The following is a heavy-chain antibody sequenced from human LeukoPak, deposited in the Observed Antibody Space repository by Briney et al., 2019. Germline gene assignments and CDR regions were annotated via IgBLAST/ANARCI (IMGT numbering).Heavy chain of an antibody. V-gene: IGHV3-15*01. D-gene: IGHD3-22*01. CDR2: IKSKTDGGTT. CDR1: GFTFSSYA. J-gene: IGHJ1*01. Sequence: GGSLRLSCAASGFTFSSYAMSWVRQAPGKGLEWVGRIKSKTDGGTTDYAAPVKGRFTISRDDSKNTLYLQMNSLKTEDTAVYYCTTETYYYDSSGYEIEYSQHWGQGTLVTVSS. CDR3: TTETYYYDSSGYEIEYSQH.